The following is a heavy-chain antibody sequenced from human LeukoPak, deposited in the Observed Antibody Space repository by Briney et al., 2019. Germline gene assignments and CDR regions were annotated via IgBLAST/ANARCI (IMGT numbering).Heavy chain of an antibody. CDR2: ISSSGSTI. J-gene: IGHJ4*02. Sequence: GGSLRLSCAASGFTFSSYEMNWVRQAPGKGLEWVSYISSSGSTIYYADSVKGRFTISRDNAKNSLYLQMNSLRAEDTAVYYCARVSSSSWFFDYWGQGTLVTVSS. CDR3: ARVSSSSWFFDY. CDR1: GFTFSSYE. D-gene: IGHD6-13*01. V-gene: IGHV3-48*03.